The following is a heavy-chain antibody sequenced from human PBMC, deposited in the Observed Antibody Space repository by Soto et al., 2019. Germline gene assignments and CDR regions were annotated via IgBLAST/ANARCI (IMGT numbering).Heavy chain of an antibody. D-gene: IGHD2-2*01. CDR2: IIPILGIA. Sequence: SVKVSCKASGGTFSSYTISWVRQAPGQGLEWMGRIIPILGIANYAQKFQGRVTITADKSTSTAYMELSSLRSEDTAVYYCATRDIVVVPTEAYFDYWGQGTLVTV. CDR1: GGTFSSYT. V-gene: IGHV1-69*02. CDR3: ATRDIVVVPTEAYFDY. J-gene: IGHJ4*02.